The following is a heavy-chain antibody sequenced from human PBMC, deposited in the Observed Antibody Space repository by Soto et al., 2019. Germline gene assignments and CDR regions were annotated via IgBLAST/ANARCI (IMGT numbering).Heavy chain of an antibody. CDR3: ARKPSHDSSGYYTR. V-gene: IGHV1-69*13. J-gene: IGHJ4*02. Sequence: ASVKVSCKASGGTFSSYAISWVRQAPGQGLEWMGGIIPIFGTANYAQKFQGRVTITADESTSTAYMELSSLRSEATAVYYCARKPSHDSSGYYTRWAQGILVTVSA. CDR1: GGTFSSYA. CDR2: IIPIFGTA. D-gene: IGHD3-22*01.